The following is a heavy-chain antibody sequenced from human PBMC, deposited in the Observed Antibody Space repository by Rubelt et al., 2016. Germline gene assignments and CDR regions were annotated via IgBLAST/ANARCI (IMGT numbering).Heavy chain of an antibody. CDR3: LGSGSYSRAFDI. CDR2: FDPEDGET. V-gene: IGHV1-24*01. Sequence: QVQLVQSGAEVKKPGASVKVSCKVSGYTLTELSMHWVRQAPGKGLEWMGGFDPEDGETSFARKFQGRFTMSADTSTDTAYMELSSLRAEDTAVYYCLGSGSYSRAFDIWGQGTMVTVSS. CDR1: GYTLTELS. J-gene: IGHJ3*02. D-gene: IGHD1-26*01.